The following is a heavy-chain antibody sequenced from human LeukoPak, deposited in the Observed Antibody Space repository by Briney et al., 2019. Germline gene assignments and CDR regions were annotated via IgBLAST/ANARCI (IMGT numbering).Heavy chain of an antibody. V-gene: IGHV3-33*01. CDR2: IWYDGSNK. CDR3: ARDYSSGYYYEFDY. D-gene: IGHD3-22*01. CDR1: GFTFSSYG. Sequence: PGRSLRLSCAASGFTFSSYGMHWVRQAPGKGLEWVAVIWYDGSNKYYADSVKGRFTISRDNSKNTLYLQMNSLRAEDTAVNYCARDYSSGYYYEFDYWGQGTLVTVSS. J-gene: IGHJ4*02.